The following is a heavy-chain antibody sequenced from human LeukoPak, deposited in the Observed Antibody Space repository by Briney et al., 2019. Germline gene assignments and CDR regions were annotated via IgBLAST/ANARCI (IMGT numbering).Heavy chain of an antibody. J-gene: IGHJ4*02. V-gene: IGHV1-18*01. D-gene: IGHD1-26*01. CDR2: ISVYNGDT. Sequence: ASVKVSCKTSGYTFTSYGINWVRQAPGQGLEWMGWISVYNGDTVYAQNLQGRVTMTTDTSTSTAYMELSSLQSDDTAVYYCARDGSSWSSLPFYFDHWGQGTPVTVSS. CDR3: ARDGSSWSSLPFYFDH. CDR1: GYTFTSYG.